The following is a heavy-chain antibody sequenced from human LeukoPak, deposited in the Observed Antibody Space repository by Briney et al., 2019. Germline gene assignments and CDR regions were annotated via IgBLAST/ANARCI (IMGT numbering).Heavy chain of an antibody. J-gene: IGHJ6*02. Sequence: ASVKVSCKASGYTFTSYAMNWVRQAPGQGLEWMGWINTNTGNPTYAQGFTGRFVFSLDTSVSTAYLQISSLKAEDTAVYYCARQVFGELLLGYYGMDVWGQGTTVTVSS. CDR2: INTNTGNP. V-gene: IGHV7-4-1*02. CDR1: GYTFTSYA. D-gene: IGHD3-10*02. CDR3: ARQVFGELLLGYYGMDV.